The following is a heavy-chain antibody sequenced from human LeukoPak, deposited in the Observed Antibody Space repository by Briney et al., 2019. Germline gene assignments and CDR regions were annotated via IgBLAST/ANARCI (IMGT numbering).Heavy chain of an antibody. CDR3: AEMADGAFGV. J-gene: IGHJ3*01. CDR2: MNPKSGGT. CDR1: GDTFSGYY. Sequence: GASVKVSCKAPGDTFSGYYVHWVRQAPGQGLEWMGWMNPKSGGTNYAQKFQGRVTMTREMSISTACMELSRLRSDDTAVYYCAEMADGAFGVWGQGTMVTVSS. V-gene: IGHV1-2*02. D-gene: IGHD2-8*01.